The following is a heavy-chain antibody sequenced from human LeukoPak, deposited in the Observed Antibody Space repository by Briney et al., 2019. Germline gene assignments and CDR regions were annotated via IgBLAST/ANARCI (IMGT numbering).Heavy chain of an antibody. CDR1: GYTFTSYA. Sequence: ASVKVSCKASGYTFTSYAMNWVRQAPGQGLEWMGWISAYNGNTNYAQKLQGRVTMTTDTSTSTAYMELRSLRSDDTAVYYCARDGRVYSSGWYEAVTLTSGDYWGQGTLVTVSS. V-gene: IGHV1-18*01. D-gene: IGHD6-19*01. J-gene: IGHJ4*02. CDR2: ISAYNGNT. CDR3: ARDGRVYSSGWYEAVTLTSGDY.